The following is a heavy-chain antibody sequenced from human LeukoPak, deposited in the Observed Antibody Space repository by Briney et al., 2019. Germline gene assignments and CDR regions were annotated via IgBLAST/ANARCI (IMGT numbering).Heavy chain of an antibody. Sequence: EASVKVSCKASGYTFTSYYIHWVRQAPGQGLEWMGLINPSGGSTNYAQKFQGRVTMTRDTSISTAYMELSRLRSDDTAVYFCARDKSGSSGWYSFFDYWGQGTLVTVSS. J-gene: IGHJ4*02. CDR1: GYTFTSYY. D-gene: IGHD6-19*01. CDR2: INPSGGST. V-gene: IGHV1-2*02. CDR3: ARDKSGSSGWYSFFDY.